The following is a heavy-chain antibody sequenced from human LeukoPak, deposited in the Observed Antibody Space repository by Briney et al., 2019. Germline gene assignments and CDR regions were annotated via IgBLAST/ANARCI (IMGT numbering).Heavy chain of an antibody. J-gene: IGHJ5*02. CDR3: ARVLFPSGPTHCFDP. V-gene: IGHV1-2*02. CDR2: INPASGGT. CDR1: GYIFTGHY. Sequence: ASVKVSCKASGYIFTGHYIQWVRQAPGQGLEWMGWINPASGGTNNAQKFHGRVTMTTDTSISTLYMELNSLSSDDTAVYYCARVLFPSGPTHCFDPWGQGTLVTVSS. D-gene: IGHD2/OR15-2a*01.